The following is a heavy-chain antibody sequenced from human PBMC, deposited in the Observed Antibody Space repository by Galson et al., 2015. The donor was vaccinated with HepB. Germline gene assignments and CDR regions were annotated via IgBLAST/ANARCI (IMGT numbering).Heavy chain of an antibody. CDR3: VTGGSQYCTGVSCYPGDY. J-gene: IGHJ4*02. Sequence: SLRLSCAASGFTFSGHWMHWVRQAPGKGLIWVSRINSDGSSSSYADYVKGRFTISRDDADNTVYLQMNSLRAEDAAVYYCVTGGSQYCTGVSCYPGDYWGQGTLVTVSS. D-gene: IGHD2-15*01. CDR1: GFTFSGHW. V-gene: IGHV3-74*01. CDR2: INSDGSSS.